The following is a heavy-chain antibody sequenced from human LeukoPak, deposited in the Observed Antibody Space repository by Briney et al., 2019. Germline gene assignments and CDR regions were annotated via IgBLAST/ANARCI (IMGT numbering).Heavy chain of an antibody. CDR2: IYYTGTT. CDR1: GGSISRSTYY. CDR3: ARPGPIAARRGYWYFDL. J-gene: IGHJ2*01. Sequence: SETLSLTCTVSGGSISRSTYYWGWIRQPPGKGLEWIANIYYTGTTLYNPSLRSRVTISVDTSKNQFSLKLCSVTAADTAVYYCARPGPIAARRGYWYFDLWGRGTLVTVSS. V-gene: IGHV4-39*01. D-gene: IGHD6-6*01.